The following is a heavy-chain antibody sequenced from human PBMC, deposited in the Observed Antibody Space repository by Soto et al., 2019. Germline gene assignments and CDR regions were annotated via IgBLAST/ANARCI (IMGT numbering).Heavy chain of an antibody. V-gene: IGHV1-46*01. Sequence: GASMKVSCKASGYTFTSYYMHWVRQAPGQGLEWMGIINPSGGSTSYAQKFQGRVTMTRDTSTSTVYMELSSLRSEDTAVFYCARGGSWYGSWFDPWGQGTLVTASS. J-gene: IGHJ5*02. CDR1: GYTFTSYY. D-gene: IGHD6-13*01. CDR3: ARGGSWYGSWFDP. CDR2: INPSGGST.